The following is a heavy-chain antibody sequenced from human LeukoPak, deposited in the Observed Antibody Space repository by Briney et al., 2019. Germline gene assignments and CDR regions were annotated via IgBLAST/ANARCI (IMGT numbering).Heavy chain of an antibody. CDR3: ARLMVRGVIRPSDY. CDR2: IKQDGSEK. V-gene: IGHV3-7*01. D-gene: IGHD3-10*01. Sequence: GGSLRLSCAASGFTFSSYWMSWVRQAPGKGLEWVANIKQDGSEKYYVDSVKGRFTISRDNAKNSLYLQMNSLRAEDTAVYYCARLMVRGVIRPSDYWGQGTLVTVSS. J-gene: IGHJ4*02. CDR1: GFTFSSYW.